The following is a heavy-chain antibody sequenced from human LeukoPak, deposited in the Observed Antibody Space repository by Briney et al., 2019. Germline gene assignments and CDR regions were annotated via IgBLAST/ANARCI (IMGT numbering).Heavy chain of an antibody. D-gene: IGHD6-19*01. CDR2: INHSGST. Sequence: PSETLSLTCTVSGGSISSYYWSWIRQPPGKGLEWIGEINHSGSTNYNPSLKSRVTISVDTSKNQFSLKLSSVTAADTAVYYCASGQIAVAAKDWGQGTLVTVSS. CDR1: GGSISSYY. J-gene: IGHJ4*02. CDR3: ASGQIAVAAKD. V-gene: IGHV4-34*01.